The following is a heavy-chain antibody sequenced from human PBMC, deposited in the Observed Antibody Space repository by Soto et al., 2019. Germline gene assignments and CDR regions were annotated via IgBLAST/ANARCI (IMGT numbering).Heavy chain of an antibody. J-gene: IGHJ6*02. D-gene: IGHD6-6*01. CDR2: IYSNGDT. V-gene: IGHV4-31*03. Sequence: QVQLQESGPGLVKPSQTLSLTCSVSSDSMNSGGYYWSWIRQHPGKGLEWIGYIYSNGDTYYNPSIKRRVTISEDPSKTQLSLSLTSVTAADTAVYYCARRGGSSSGYYYYAMDVWGQGTTVTVSS. CDR1: SDSMNSGGYY. CDR3: ARRGGSSSGYYYYAMDV.